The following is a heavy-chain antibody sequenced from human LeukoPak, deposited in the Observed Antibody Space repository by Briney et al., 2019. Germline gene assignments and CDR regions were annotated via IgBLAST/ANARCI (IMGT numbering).Heavy chain of an antibody. CDR1: GFTFSSYW. V-gene: IGHV3-7*01. CDR3: ARDPPSGVGSLDY. J-gene: IGHJ4*02. CDR2: IKQDGSEK. D-gene: IGHD1-26*01. Sequence: GGSLRLSCAASGFTFSSYWMSWVRQAPGKGLEWVANIKQDGSEKYYVDSVKGRFTISRDNAKNSLYLQMNSLRAEDTAVYYCARDPPSGVGSLDYWGQGTLVTVSS.